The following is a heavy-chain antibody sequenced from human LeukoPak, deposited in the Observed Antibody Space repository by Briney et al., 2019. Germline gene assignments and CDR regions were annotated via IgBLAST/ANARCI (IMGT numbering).Heavy chain of an antibody. CDR2: IRQDGDEK. CDR1: GFTISNFW. Sequence: GGSLRLSCGASGFTISNFWMSWVRQAPGKGLEWVANIRQDGDEKYSVDSVKGRFTISRDNAENSLYLQMNSLRAEDTAVYYCARLQVKAIPAGIRYYYFYMDVWGKGTTVIVSS. V-gene: IGHV3-7*01. J-gene: IGHJ6*03. CDR3: ARLQVKAIPAGIRYYYFYMDV. D-gene: IGHD2-2*01.